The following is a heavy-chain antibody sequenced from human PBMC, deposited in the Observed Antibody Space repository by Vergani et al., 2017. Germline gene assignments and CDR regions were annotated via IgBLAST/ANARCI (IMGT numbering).Heavy chain of an antibody. Sequence: QLHLQESGPGLVKPSETLSLTCTVSGGSISSSNYYWGWIRQPPGKGLEWIGKSHYNGNTAYNPSLKSRVTISVDTSKNQFSLKLSSVTAADTAVYYCARHLGRGYSSSWYVTKGWFDPWGQGTLVTVSS. V-gene: IGHV4-39*01. CDR1: GGSISSSNYY. D-gene: IGHD6-13*01. CDR2: SHYNGNT. CDR3: ARHLGRGYSSSWYVTKGWFDP. J-gene: IGHJ5*02.